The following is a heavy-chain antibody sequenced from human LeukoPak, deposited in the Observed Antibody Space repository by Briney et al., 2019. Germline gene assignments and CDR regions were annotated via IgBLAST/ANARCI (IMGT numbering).Heavy chain of an antibody. CDR3: ARRGYCSGGDCFSAPFDY. CDR2: IYPGDSDT. Sequence: PGESLKISCKGSGYSFTSYWIGWVRQMPGKGLEWMGIIYPGDSDTRYSPSFQGQVTISADKSITTAYLQWSSLKASDTAMYYCARRGYCSGGDCFSAPFDYWGQGTLVTVSS. J-gene: IGHJ4*02. V-gene: IGHV5-51*01. D-gene: IGHD2-15*01. CDR1: GYSFTSYW.